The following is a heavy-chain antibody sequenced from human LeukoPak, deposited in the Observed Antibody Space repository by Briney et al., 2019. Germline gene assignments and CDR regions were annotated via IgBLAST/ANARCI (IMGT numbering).Heavy chain of an antibody. D-gene: IGHD3-16*01. CDR3: ARGGGVRVNWFDP. J-gene: IGHJ5*02. CDR2: INHSGST. CDR1: GGSFSGYY. V-gene: IGHV4-34*01. Sequence: PSETLSLTCAVYGGSFSGYYWSWIRQPPGKGLEWIGEINHSGSTNYNPSLKSRVTISLDTSKNQFSLKLSSVTAADTAVYYCARGGGVRVNWFDPWGQGTLVTVSS.